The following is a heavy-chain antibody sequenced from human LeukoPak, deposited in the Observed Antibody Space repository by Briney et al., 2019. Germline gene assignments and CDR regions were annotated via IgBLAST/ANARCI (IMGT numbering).Heavy chain of an antibody. D-gene: IGHD3-10*01. CDR2: INHSGST. CDR3: ARGRKVRPYYYYCGMDV. CDR1: GGSFSGYY. V-gene: IGHV4-34*01. J-gene: IGHJ6*02. Sequence: SETLSLTCAVYGGSFSGYYWSWIRQPPGKGLEWIGEINHSGSTNYNPSLKSRVTISVDTSKNQFSLKLSSVTAADTAVYYCARGRKVRPYYYYCGMDVWGQGTTVAVSS.